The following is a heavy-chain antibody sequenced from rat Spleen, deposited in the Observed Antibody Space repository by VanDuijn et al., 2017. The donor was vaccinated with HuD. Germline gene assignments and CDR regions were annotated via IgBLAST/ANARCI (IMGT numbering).Heavy chain of an antibody. Sequence: EVQLVESGGGLVQPGRSMKLSCAASGFTFTNYYMAWVRQAPTKGLEWVASINTGGGNTYYRDSVKGRFTISRDNGKSTLYLQMDSLRSEDTATYYCARKGPTGSGFAYWGQGTLVTISS. V-gene: IGHV5-25*01. CDR3: ARKGPTGSGFAY. CDR1: GFTFTNYY. D-gene: IGHD5-1*01. CDR2: INTGGGNT. J-gene: IGHJ3*01.